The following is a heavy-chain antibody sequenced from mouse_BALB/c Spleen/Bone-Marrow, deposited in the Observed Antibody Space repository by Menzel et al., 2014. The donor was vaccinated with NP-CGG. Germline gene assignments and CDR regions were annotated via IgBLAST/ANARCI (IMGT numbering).Heavy chain of an antibody. Sequence: VKLMESGAELVKPGASVKLSCKASGYTFTSYYMYWVKQRPGQGLEWIGEINPSNGGTNFNEKFKSKATLTVDKSSSTAYMHLSSLTSEDSAVYYCTRSTMITYFDYWGQGTTLTVSS. CDR3: TRSTMITYFDY. J-gene: IGHJ2*01. CDR2: INPSNGGT. CDR1: GYTFTSYY. D-gene: IGHD2-4*01. V-gene: IGHV1S81*02.